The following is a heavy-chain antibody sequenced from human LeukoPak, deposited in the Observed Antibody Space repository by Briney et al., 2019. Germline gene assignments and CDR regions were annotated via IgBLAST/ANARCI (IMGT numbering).Heavy chain of an antibody. Sequence: PGGSLRLSCAASGFTFSSYGMHWVRQAPGKGLGWVAVISYDGNNKYYAASVKGRFTISRDNSKNTLYLQMNSLRAEDTAVYYSAKLWRSGWINDAFDIWGQGKMVTVSS. D-gene: IGHD6-19*01. CDR3: AKLWRSGWINDAFDI. J-gene: IGHJ3*02. CDR1: GFTFSSYG. CDR2: ISYDGNNK. V-gene: IGHV3-30*18.